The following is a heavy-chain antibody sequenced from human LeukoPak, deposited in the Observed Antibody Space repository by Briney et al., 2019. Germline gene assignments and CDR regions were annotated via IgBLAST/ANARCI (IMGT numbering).Heavy chain of an antibody. D-gene: IGHD2-15*01. CDR3: ARRKGLYGLEFDY. CDR1: GGSISSYY. V-gene: IGHV4-59*08. Sequence: KPSETLSLTCTVSGGSISSYYWSWIRQPPGKGLEWIGYIYYSGSTNYNPSLKSRVTISVDTSKNQFSLKLSSVTAADTAVYYCARRKGLYGLEFDYWGQGTLVTVSS. J-gene: IGHJ4*02. CDR2: IYYSGST.